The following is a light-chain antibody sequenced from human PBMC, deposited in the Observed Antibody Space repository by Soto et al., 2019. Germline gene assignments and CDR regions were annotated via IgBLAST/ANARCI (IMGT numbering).Light chain of an antibody. CDR3: WLTYSGVGEV. CDR1: TGAVTSGHY. V-gene: IGLV7-46*01. J-gene: IGLJ2*01. Sequence: QAVVTQEPSLTVSPGGTVTFTCGSSTGAVTSGHYPCWFQKKPGQAPRTLICHTNIKYSWTPARFSASLLGGKSALTLSGAQPEDEADYYCWLTYSGVGEVFGGGTKLTVL. CDR2: HTN.